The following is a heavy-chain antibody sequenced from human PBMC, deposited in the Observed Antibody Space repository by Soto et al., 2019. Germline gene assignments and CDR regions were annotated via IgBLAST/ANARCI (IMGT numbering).Heavy chain of an antibody. D-gene: IGHD1-20*01. CDR1: GYTFTSYD. Sequence: QVQLVQSGAEVKKPGASVKVSCKASGYTFTSYDINWVRQATGQGLEWMGWMNPNSGNTGYAQKFQGRVTMTRNTXIXKXFMELSSLRSEDTAVYYCARGGNWPQTPYYYYGMDVWGQGTTVTVSS. V-gene: IGHV1-8*01. CDR3: ARGGNWPQTPYYYYGMDV. CDR2: MNPNSGNT. J-gene: IGHJ6*02.